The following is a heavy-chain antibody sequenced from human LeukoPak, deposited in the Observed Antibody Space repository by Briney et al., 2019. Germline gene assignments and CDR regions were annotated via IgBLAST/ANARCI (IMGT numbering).Heavy chain of an antibody. V-gene: IGHV3-7*03. CDR2: IKEDGSEK. CDR3: ARTPYYYDSRPLFDY. Sequence: PGGSLRLSCAASGFTFSSYWMSWVRQAPGKGLEWVANIKEDGSEKYYVDSVKGRFTISRDNAKNSLHLQMNSLRAEDTAVYYCARTPYYYDSRPLFDYWAREPWSPSPQ. CDR1: GFTFSSYW. J-gene: IGHJ4*02. D-gene: IGHD3-22*01.